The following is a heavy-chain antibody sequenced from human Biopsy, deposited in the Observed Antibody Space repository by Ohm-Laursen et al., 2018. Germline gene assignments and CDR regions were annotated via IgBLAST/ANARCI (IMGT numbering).Heavy chain of an antibody. Sequence: ASVKVSCKVSGYTFTAYLIHWVRQAPGQGLEWLGGNIPILGTGNYAQKFQDRVTVAADTSTSTATMELRSLRSDDTAVYYCATKLTGYFHHWGQGTLVIVSS. J-gene: IGHJ1*01. CDR1: GYTFTAYL. V-gene: IGHV1-69*06. D-gene: IGHD3-9*01. CDR3: ATKLTGYFHH. CDR2: NIPILGTG.